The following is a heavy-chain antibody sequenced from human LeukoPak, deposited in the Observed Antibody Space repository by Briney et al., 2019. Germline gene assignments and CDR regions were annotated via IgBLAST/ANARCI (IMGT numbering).Heavy chain of an antibody. CDR2: IGIRGDT. D-gene: IGHD6-19*01. CDR3: ARGGIQVSGIDEFDY. CDR1: GFTFIDYD. J-gene: IGHJ4*02. Sequence: GGSLRLSWAESGFTFIDYDMRWGRHVIGKGLERVSAIGIRGDTHYSGSVKGRFTISRENAESSLYLQMTSLRAEDTAVYYCARGGIQVSGIDEFDYWGQGALVTVSS. V-gene: IGHV3-13*01.